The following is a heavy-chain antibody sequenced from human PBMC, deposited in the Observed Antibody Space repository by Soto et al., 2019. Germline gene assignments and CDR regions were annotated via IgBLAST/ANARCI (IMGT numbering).Heavy chain of an antibody. J-gene: IGHJ6*02. CDR2: ISSSSSYT. CDR1: GYTFSDYY. CDR3: AREIAAAGLLYYYYYGMDV. D-gene: IGHD6-13*01. V-gene: IGHV3-11*06. Sequence: QVQLVESGGGLVKPGGSLRLSCAASGYTFSDYYMSWIRQAPGKGLEWVSYISSSSSYTNYADSVKGRFTISRDNAKNSLYQQMNSLRGEDTAVYYCAREIAAAGLLYYYYYGMDVWGQGTTVTVSS.